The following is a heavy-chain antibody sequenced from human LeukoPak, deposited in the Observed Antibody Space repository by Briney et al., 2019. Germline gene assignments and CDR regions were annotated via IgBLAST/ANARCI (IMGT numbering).Heavy chain of an antibody. D-gene: IGHD5-12*01. Sequence: ASVKVSCTASGYTFTSYYMHWVRQAPGQGLEWMGIINPSGGSTSYAQKFQGRVTMTRDTSTSTVYMELSSLRSEDTAVYYCAIGGVRNVSNGGYVGWFDPWGQGTLVTVSS. J-gene: IGHJ5*02. CDR3: AIGGVRNVSNGGYVGWFDP. CDR2: INPSGGST. CDR1: GYTFTSYY. V-gene: IGHV1-46*01.